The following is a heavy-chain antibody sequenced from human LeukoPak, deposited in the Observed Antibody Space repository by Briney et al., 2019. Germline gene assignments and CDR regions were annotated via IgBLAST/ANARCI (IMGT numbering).Heavy chain of an antibody. CDR2: INPNSGGT. CDR3: ARGSTYYDILTGYQERAYFDY. D-gene: IGHD3-9*01. J-gene: IGHJ4*02. V-gene: IGHV1-2*06. CDR1: GYTFTGYY. Sequence: ASVKVSCKASGYTFTGYYMHWVRQAPGQGLEWMGRINPNSGGTSYAQKFQGRVTMTRDTSISTAYMGLSRLRSDDTAVYYCARGSTYYDILTGYQERAYFDYWGQGTLVTVSS.